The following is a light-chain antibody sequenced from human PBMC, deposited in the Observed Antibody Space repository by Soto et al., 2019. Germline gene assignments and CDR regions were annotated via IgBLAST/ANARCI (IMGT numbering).Light chain of an antibody. CDR1: QDISDY. J-gene: IGKJ1*01. CDR2: AAS. Sequence: DFQMTKSPSSLSASVGDRVTINCQASQDISDYFNWYQQKPGRAPKLLIYAASTLQSGVPSRFSGSVSGTDFTLTISSLQPEDFATYYCQQSYSTPRTFGQGTKVDIK. CDR3: QQSYSTPRT. V-gene: IGKV1-39*01.